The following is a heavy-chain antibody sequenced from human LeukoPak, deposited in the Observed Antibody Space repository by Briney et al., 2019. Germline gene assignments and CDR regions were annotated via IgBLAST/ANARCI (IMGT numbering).Heavy chain of an antibody. CDR2: ISSSSSYI. CDR3: ARDRDWNVRNDAFDI. V-gene: IGHV3-21*01. CDR1: GFTFSSYS. D-gene: IGHD1-1*01. J-gene: IGHJ3*02. Sequence: PGGSLRLSCAASGFTFSSYSMNWVRQAPGKGLEWVSSISSSSSYIYYADSVKGRFTISRDNAKNSLYLQMNSLRAEDTAVYYCARDRDWNVRNDAFDIWGQGTMVTVSS.